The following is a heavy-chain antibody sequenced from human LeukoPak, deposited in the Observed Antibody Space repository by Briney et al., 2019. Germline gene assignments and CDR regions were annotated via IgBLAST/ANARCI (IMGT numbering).Heavy chain of an antibody. CDR2: ISSDSSTI. J-gene: IGHJ4*02. V-gene: IGHV3-48*01. D-gene: IGHD3-22*01. Sequence: GGPLRLSCAASGFTFSSYSMNWVRQAPGKGLEWVSYISSDSSTIYYADSVKGRFTISRDNAKNSLYLQMNSLRAEDTAVYYCARVLHKRNYDSSAYYGYWGQGTLVTVSS. CDR3: ARVLHKRNYDSSAYYGY. CDR1: GFTFSSYS.